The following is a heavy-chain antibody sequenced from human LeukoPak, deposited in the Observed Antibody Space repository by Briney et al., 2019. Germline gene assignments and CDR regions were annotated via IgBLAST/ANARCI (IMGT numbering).Heavy chain of an antibody. CDR3: ARSGSSEGLY. Sequence: PSETLSLTCTVSGGSVSSGSYYWSWTRQPPGKGLELIGYTSYTGSTDYNPSLKSRATISVDTSKNQFSLNLNSANAADTAVYYCARSGSSEGLYWGQGSPVTVSS. J-gene: IGHJ4*02. CDR2: TSYTGST. V-gene: IGHV4-61*01. CDR1: GGSVSSGSYY. D-gene: IGHD1-26*01.